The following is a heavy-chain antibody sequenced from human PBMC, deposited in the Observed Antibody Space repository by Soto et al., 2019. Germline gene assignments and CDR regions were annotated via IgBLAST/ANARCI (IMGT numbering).Heavy chain of an antibody. Sequence: QMQMQESGPRLVKPSETLSLTCTVSGASITDSYWSWIRQPPEKGLEWIRYIYFSGVATYNPSLKSRATMSRDTSKNEFSLKLTSVTAADTAIYYCARGDSDLAVSEAAYWGQGTLVTVSS. CDR2: IYFSGVA. CDR3: ARGDSDLAVSEAAY. J-gene: IGHJ1*01. D-gene: IGHD2-15*01. CDR1: GASITDSY. V-gene: IGHV4-59*01.